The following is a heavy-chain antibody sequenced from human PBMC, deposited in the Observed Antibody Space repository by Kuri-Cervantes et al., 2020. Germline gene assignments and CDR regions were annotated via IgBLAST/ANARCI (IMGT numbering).Heavy chain of an antibody. J-gene: IGHJ6*03. CDR3: ARVRLGDYVWGSYPTHMDV. CDR2: SYHSGST. D-gene: IGHD3-16*02. V-gene: IGHV4-34*01. Sequence: LRLSCAVYGGSFSGYYWSWIRQPPGKGLEWIGESYHSGSTNYNPSLKSRVTISVDKSKNQFSLKLSSVTAADTAVYYCARVRLGDYVWGSYPTHMDVWGKGTTVTVSS. CDR1: GGSFSGYY.